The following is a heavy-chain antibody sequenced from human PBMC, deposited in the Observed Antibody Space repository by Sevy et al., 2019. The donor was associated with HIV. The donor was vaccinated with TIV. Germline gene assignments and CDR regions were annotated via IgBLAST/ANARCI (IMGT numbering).Heavy chain of an antibody. CDR2: IKPNSGDT. Sequence: ASVKVSCKASGNSFTVYYFHWVRQAPGQGLEWMGWIKPNSGDTHYAQRFQGRVTMTTDASINAAYMELSRLTSDDTAVYYCARSITIFGVAPVGVWGQGTMVTVSS. CDR1: GNSFTVYY. D-gene: IGHD3-3*01. J-gene: IGHJ3*01. V-gene: IGHV1-2*02. CDR3: ARSITIFGVAPVGV.